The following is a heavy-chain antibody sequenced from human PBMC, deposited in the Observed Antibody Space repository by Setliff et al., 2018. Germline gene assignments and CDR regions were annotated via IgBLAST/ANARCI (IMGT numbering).Heavy chain of an antibody. CDR3: AREVSTGENSGCDI. CDR2: INPSGGRL. Sequence: ASVKVSCKASGYTFTNYYIHWVRQTPGQGLERMGIINPSGGRLSYAEKFQDRVTMTRDTSTNTVYMDLSSLRDDDTAVYYCAREVSTGENSGCDIWGQGTVGTVSS. V-gene: IGHV1-46*01. CDR1: GYTFTNYY. D-gene: IGHD3-9*01. J-gene: IGHJ3*02.